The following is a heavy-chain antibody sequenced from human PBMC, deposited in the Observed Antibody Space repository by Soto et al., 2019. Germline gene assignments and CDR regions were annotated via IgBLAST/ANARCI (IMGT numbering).Heavy chain of an antibody. Sequence: QVQLVESGGGVVQPGRSLRLSCAASGFTFSSYGMHWVRQAPGKGLEWVAVISYDGSNKYYADSVKGRFTISRDNPKNTLYLQMNSLRAEDTAVYYCAKALDYPYSFDSWGQGTLVTVSS. CDR2: ISYDGSNK. CDR3: AKALDYPYSFDS. D-gene: IGHD5-12*01. J-gene: IGHJ4*02. V-gene: IGHV3-30*18. CDR1: GFTFSSYG.